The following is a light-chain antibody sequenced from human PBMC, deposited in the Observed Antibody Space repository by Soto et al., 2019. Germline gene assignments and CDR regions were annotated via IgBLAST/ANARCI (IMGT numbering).Light chain of an antibody. J-gene: IGLJ3*02. CDR2: LNSDGSH. Sequence: QYVLTQPPSASASLGASVKLTCTLSSMDNSYAIAWHQQQPEKGPRYLMKLNSDGSHSKGDGIPDRFSGSSSGAERYLTISSLQSEDEADYYCQTWSTDIRVFGGGTKLTVL. V-gene: IGLV4-69*01. CDR1: SMDNSYA. CDR3: QTWSTDIRV.